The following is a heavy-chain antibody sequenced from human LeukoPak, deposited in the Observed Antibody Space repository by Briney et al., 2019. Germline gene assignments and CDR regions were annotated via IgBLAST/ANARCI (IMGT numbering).Heavy chain of an antibody. Sequence: SVKVSCKASGGTFSSYAISWVRQAPGQGPEWMGRIIPILGIANYAQKFQGRVTITADKSTSTAYMELSSLRSEDTAVYYCAREGEITGEDYWGQGTLVTVSS. CDR2: IIPILGIA. V-gene: IGHV1-69*04. CDR3: AREGEITGEDY. J-gene: IGHJ4*02. CDR1: GGTFSSYA. D-gene: IGHD3-16*01.